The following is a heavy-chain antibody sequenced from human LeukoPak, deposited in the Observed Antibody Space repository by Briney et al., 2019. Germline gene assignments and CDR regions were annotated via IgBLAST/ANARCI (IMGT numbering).Heavy chain of an antibody. V-gene: IGHV3-23*01. J-gene: IGHJ4*02. CDR3: AKGTSVAASLLSFDY. D-gene: IGHD2-15*01. Sequence: PGGSLRLSCAASGFTFSSYAMSWVRQAPGKGLEWVSTISDRGDTTYYADSVKGRFTISRDNSKNTLYLQMNSLRAEDTAVYYCAKGTSVAASLLSFDYWDQGTLVTVSS. CDR1: GFTFSSYA. CDR2: ISDRGDTT.